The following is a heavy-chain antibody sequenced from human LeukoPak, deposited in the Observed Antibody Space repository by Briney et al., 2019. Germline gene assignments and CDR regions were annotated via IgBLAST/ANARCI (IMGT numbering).Heavy chain of an antibody. CDR2: INHSGST. CDR3: ARRWVYDKRAFDA. Sequence: SETLSLTCTVYGGSFSGYYWSWIRQPPGKGLEWIGEINHSGSTNSNPSLKSRVTISLDTSKNQFSLNLSSVTAADTAVYYCARRWVYDKRAFDAWGQGTMVTVSS. J-gene: IGHJ3*01. CDR1: GGSFSGYY. V-gene: IGHV4-34*01. D-gene: IGHD3-16*01.